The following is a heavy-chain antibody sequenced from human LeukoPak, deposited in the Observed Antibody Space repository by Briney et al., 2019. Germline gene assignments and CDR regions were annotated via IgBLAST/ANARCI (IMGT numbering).Heavy chain of an antibody. CDR1: GFTFSSYA. V-gene: IGHV3-23*01. CDR2: ISGSGGST. D-gene: IGHD5-18*01. J-gene: IGHJ4*02. Sequence: QAGGSLRLSCAASGFTFSSYAMSWVRQAPGKGLEWVSAISGSGGSTYYADSVKGRFTISRDNSKSTLYLQVNSLRAEDTAVYYCAKVGYSYPPSGYWGQGTLVTVSS. CDR3: AKVGYSYPPSGY.